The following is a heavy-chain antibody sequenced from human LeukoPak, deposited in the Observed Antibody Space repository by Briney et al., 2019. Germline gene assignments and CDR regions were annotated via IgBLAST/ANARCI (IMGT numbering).Heavy chain of an antibody. Sequence: PSGTLSLTCTVSGGSISSGRYYWSWIRQPAGKGLEWIGRIYTSGNTNYNPSLKSRVTISVDTSKSQFSLKLSSVTAADTAVYYCARSSLEARPIAARANCFDPWGQGTLVTVSS. V-gene: IGHV4-61*02. CDR1: GGSISSGRYY. D-gene: IGHD6-6*01. J-gene: IGHJ5*02. CDR3: ARSSLEARPIAARANCFDP. CDR2: IYTSGNT.